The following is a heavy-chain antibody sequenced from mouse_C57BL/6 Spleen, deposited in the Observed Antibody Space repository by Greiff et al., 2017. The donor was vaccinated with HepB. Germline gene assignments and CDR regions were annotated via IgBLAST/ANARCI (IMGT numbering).Heavy chain of an antibody. CDR3: TRYGYEAWFAY. Sequence: EVQLQESGAELVRPGASVKLSCTASGFNIKDYYMHWVKQRPEQGLEWIGRIDPEDGDTEYAPEFQGKATMTADTSSNPAYLQLSSLTSEDTAVYYCTRYGYEAWFAYWGQGTLVTVSA. V-gene: IGHV14-1*01. CDR2: IDPEDGDT. J-gene: IGHJ3*01. D-gene: IGHD2-2*01. CDR1: GFNIKDYY.